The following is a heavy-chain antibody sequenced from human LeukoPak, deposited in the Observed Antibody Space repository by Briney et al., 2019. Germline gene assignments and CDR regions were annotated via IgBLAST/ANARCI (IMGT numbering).Heavy chain of an antibody. CDR3: ARPGYCSSTSCYTPLDY. V-gene: IGHV3-64*01. CDR1: GFTFSNYA. J-gene: IGHJ4*02. D-gene: IGHD2-2*03. CDR2: ISSNGGST. Sequence: GGSLRLSCAASGFTFSNYAMSWVRQAPGKGLEYVSAISSNGGSTYYANSVQGRFTISRDNSKNTLYLQMGSLRAEDMAVYYCARPGYCSSTSCYTPLDYWGQGTLVTVSS.